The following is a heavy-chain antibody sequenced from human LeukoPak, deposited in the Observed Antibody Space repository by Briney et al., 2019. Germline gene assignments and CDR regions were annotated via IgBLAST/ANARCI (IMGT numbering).Heavy chain of an antibody. CDR1: GYTFTDYY. CDR2: INPNSGGT. Sequence: PSVTLSFTASGYTFTDYYMHWVRQAPGQGLEWMGWINPNSGGTNYSQKFYARVTMTRDTSISTVYMELSSLRSEDTAVYYCARDDCSSTSCYDWFDPWGQGPVVTVS. J-gene: IGHJ5*02. D-gene: IGHD2-2*01. V-gene: IGHV1-2*02. CDR3: ARDDCSSTSCYDWFDP.